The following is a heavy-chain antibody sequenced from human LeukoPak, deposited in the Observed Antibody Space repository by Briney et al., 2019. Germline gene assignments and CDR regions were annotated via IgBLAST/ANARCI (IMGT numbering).Heavy chain of an antibody. Sequence: GASVKVSCKASGYTFSSYDINWVRQATGQGLEWMGWINPNSGGTNYAQKFQGRVTMTRDTSISTAYMELSRLRSDDTAVYYCARDSGYKLLRALDYWGQGTLVTVSS. J-gene: IGHJ4*02. CDR3: ARDSGYKLLRALDY. CDR1: GYTFSSYD. D-gene: IGHD2-2*01. V-gene: IGHV1-2*02. CDR2: INPNSGGT.